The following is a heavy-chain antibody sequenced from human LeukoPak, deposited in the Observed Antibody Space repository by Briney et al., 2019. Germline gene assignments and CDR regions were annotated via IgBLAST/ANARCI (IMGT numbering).Heavy chain of an antibody. CDR3: ARRYNTVPYYYYYMDV. CDR2: INPNSGGT. D-gene: IGHD3-3*01. Sequence: ASVKVSCMASGYTFTGYYMHWVRQAPGQGLEWMGCINPNSGGTNYAQKFQGRVTMTRDTSISTAYMELSRLRSDDTAVYYCARRYNTVPYYYYYMDVWGKGTTVTVSS. J-gene: IGHJ6*03. CDR1: GYTFTGYY. V-gene: IGHV1-2*02.